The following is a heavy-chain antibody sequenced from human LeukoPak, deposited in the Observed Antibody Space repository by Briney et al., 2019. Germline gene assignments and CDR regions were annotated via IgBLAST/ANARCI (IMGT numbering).Heavy chain of an antibody. V-gene: IGHV4-31*03. J-gene: IGHJ5*02. CDR1: GGSISSGGYY. CDR3: ARDGGSGYNWFDP. CDR2: IYYSGST. D-gene: IGHD6-19*01. Sequence: SETLSLTCTVSGGSISSGGYYWSRIRQHPGKGLEWIGYIYYSGSTYYNPSLKSRVTISVDTSKNQFSLKLSSVTAADTAVYYCARDGGSGYNWFDPWGQGTLVTVSS.